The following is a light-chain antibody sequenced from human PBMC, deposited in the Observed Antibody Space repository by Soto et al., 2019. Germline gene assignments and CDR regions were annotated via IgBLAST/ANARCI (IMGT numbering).Light chain of an antibody. CDR2: GAS. CDR3: QQYNNWPWT. Sequence: IMLTQSPGTLSLSPGERATLSCRASQSVSSSYLAWYQQKPGQAPRLLIYGASTRATGIPARFSGSGSGTEFTLTISSLQSEDFAVYYCQQYNNWPWTFGQGTKVDI. V-gene: IGKV3-15*01. J-gene: IGKJ1*01. CDR1: QSVSSSY.